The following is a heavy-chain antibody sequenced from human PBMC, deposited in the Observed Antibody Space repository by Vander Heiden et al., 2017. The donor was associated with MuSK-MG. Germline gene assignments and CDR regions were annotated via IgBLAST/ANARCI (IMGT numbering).Heavy chain of an antibody. CDR1: GSTFSSYA. Sequence: QVQLVESGGGVVQPGRSLRLSCAASGSTFSSYAMHWVRQAPGKGLEWVAVISYDGSNKYYADSVKGRFTISRDNSKNTLYLQTNSLRAEDTAVYYCASPPLPYGDYGHFDYWGQGTLVTVSS. CDR3: ASPPLPYGDYGHFDY. D-gene: IGHD4-17*01. V-gene: IGHV3-30*04. CDR2: ISYDGSNK. J-gene: IGHJ4*02.